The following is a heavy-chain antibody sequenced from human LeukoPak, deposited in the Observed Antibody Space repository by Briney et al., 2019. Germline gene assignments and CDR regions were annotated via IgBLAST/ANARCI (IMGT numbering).Heavy chain of an antibody. V-gene: IGHV4-34*01. Sequence: SETLSLTCAVYGGSFSGYYWSWIRQPPGKGLEWIGEINHSGRTNYNPSLKSRVTISLDTSKSQFSLRLTSVTAADTAVYYCARGLFTWNYWGQGTLVTVSS. CDR2: INHSGRT. J-gene: IGHJ4*02. CDR1: GGSFSGYY. CDR3: ARGLFTWNY. D-gene: IGHD2-21*01.